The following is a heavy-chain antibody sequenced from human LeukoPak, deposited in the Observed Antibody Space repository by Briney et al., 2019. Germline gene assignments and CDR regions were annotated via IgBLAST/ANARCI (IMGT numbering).Heavy chain of an antibody. CDR2: IRNKPSSYTT. J-gene: IGHJ4*02. Sequence: PGGSLRLSCAASGFDFSGFYMHWVRQASGRGLEWVGLIRNKPSSYTTLYAVSVKGRFTIARDDSRNTAYLQMNSLKADDTAVYYCTRQHCSGGSCSYVDYWGQGTLVTVSS. CDR3: TRQHCSGGSCSYVDY. D-gene: IGHD2-15*01. V-gene: IGHV3-73*01. CDR1: GFDFSGFY.